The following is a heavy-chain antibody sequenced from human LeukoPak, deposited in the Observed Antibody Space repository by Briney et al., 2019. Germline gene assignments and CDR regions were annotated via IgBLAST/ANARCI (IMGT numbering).Heavy chain of an antibody. CDR2: ISSSGSTI. CDR3: ARGTGYCGGDCYSGFDY. J-gene: IGHJ4*02. V-gene: IGHV3-11*04. D-gene: IGHD2-21*02. CDR1: GFTVSSNY. Sequence: GGSLRLSCAASGFTVSSNYMSWVRQAPGKGLEWVSYISSSGSTIYYADPVKGRFTISRDNAKNSLYLQMNSLRAEDTAVYYCARGTGYCGGDCYSGFDYWGQGTLVTVSS.